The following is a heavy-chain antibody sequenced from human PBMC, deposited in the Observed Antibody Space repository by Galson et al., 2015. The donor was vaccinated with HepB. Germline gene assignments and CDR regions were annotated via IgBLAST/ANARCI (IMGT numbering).Heavy chain of an antibody. D-gene: IGHD6-13*01. CDR1: GFTFSRYY. J-gene: IGHJ4*02. Sequence: SVKVSCKASGFTFSRYYMHWVRQAPGQGLEWMGIINPSGGSTTYAQKFQGRVTMTRDTSTSTAYMELSSLRSEDTAVYFCAMASIAAAGTEFDYWGQGTLVTVSS. CDR2: INPSGGST. V-gene: IGHV1-46*03. CDR3: AMASIAAAGTEFDY.